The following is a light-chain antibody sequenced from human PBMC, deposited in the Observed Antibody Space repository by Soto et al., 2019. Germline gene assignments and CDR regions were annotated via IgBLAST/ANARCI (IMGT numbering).Light chain of an antibody. CDR3: SSFTNTITRYA. Sequence: QSVLTQPASVSGSPGQSITISCTGTSSDVGGYNYVSWFQHHPGKAPKLIIYEVSCRPSGVSNRFSGSKSGDTASLTISGLQAEDEADYYCSSFTNTITRYAFGTGTKVTVL. J-gene: IGLJ1*01. CDR2: EVS. V-gene: IGLV2-14*01. CDR1: SSDVGGYNY.